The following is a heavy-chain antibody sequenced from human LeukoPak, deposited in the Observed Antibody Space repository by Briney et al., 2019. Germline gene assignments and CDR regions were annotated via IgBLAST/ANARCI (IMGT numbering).Heavy chain of an antibody. V-gene: IGHV3-48*01. Sequence: GGSLRLSCAASGFTFSSYSMNWDRQAPGKGLEWVSYISSSSSTIYYADSVKGRFTISRDNAKNSLYLQMNSLRAEDTAVYYCARDFGDRYCSSPSCHTWFDPWGQGTLVTVSS. CDR3: ARDFGDRYCSSPSCHTWFDP. D-gene: IGHD2-2*01. J-gene: IGHJ5*02. CDR2: ISSSSSTI. CDR1: GFTFSSYS.